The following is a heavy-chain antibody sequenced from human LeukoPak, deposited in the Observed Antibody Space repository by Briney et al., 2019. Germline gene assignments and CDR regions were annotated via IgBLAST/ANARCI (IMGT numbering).Heavy chain of an antibody. CDR2: VYHSGST. V-gene: IGHV4-4*02. CDR1: GGSISSSDW. Sequence: PSGTLSLTCAVSGGSISSSDWRSWVRQPPGKGLEWIGEVYHSGSTKHNPSLMSRVTMSVDKSKNQFSLRLSSVTAADTAVYYCARSDNYVWFDPWGQGTLVTVSS. J-gene: IGHJ5*02. CDR3: ARSDNYVWFDP. D-gene: IGHD3-10*02.